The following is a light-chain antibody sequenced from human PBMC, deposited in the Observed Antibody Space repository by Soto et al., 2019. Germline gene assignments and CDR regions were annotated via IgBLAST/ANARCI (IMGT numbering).Light chain of an antibody. V-gene: IGKV1-33*01. CDR1: QDITNY. J-gene: IGKJ4*01. Sequence: DIQMTQSPSSLSASVGDRVTITCQASQDITNYLNWHQQKPGKAPQLLIYDAFNLETGVPSRFSGSGYGTDFTLTISSLQPEDVAKYYCQQHSNPPLTFGGGTKVEIK. CDR3: QQHSNPPLT. CDR2: DAF.